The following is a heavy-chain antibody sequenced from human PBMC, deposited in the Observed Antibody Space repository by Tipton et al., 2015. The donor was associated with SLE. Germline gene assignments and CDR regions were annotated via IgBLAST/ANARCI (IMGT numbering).Heavy chain of an antibody. CDR2: IYTSGST. V-gene: IGHV4-61*02. Sequence: TLSLTCTVSGGSISRGSYYWSWIRQPAGKGLEWIGRIYTSGSTYYNPSLKSRVTISVDTSKNQFSLKLSSVTAADTAVYYCARAGRAWNLFDYWGQGTLVTVSS. J-gene: IGHJ4*02. CDR1: GGSISRGSYY. CDR3: ARAGRAWNLFDY. D-gene: IGHD1-1*01.